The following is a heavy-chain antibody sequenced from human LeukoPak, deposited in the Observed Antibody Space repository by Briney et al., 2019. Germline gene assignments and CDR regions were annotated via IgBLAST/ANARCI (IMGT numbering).Heavy chain of an antibody. Sequence: SETLSLTCAVYGGSFSGYYCSWIRQPPGKGLEWIGEINHSGSTNYNPSLKSRVTISVDTSKSQLSLKLNSMTAADTAVYYCARGAQTYYDKAPGGYWGQGTLVTVSS. CDR2: INHSGST. V-gene: IGHV4-34*01. CDR1: GGSFSGYY. J-gene: IGHJ4*02. D-gene: IGHD3-22*01. CDR3: ARGAQTYYDKAPGGY.